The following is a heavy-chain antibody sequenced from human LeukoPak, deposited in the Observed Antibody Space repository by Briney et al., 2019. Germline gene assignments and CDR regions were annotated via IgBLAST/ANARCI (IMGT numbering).Heavy chain of an antibody. CDR1: GGSFSGYY. V-gene: IGHV4-34*01. CDR2: IYHNGST. Sequence: SETLSLTCAVYGGSFSGYYWSWIRQPPGKGLEYVGYIYHNGSTYYNPSLKSRITISIDTSRNQFSLKLSSVTAADTAVYYCARGGFYGSGTYLATWGQGTLVTVSS. J-gene: IGHJ5*02. CDR3: ARGGFYGSGTYLAT. D-gene: IGHD3-10*01.